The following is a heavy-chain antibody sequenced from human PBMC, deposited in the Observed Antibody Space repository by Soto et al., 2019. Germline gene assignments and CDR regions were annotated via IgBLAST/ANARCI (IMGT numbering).Heavy chain of an antibody. J-gene: IGHJ4*02. CDR2: VFYTGFT. V-gene: IGHV4-39*01. CDR1: RGSICGSYYY. CDR3: ATSQKGYNWNYFDH. D-gene: IGHD1-20*01. Sequence: SETLYITSAVSRGSICGSYYYWGWLRQSPGKGPEWIGSVFYTGFTSYNPSLESRVSVSVDTSKNQFSLKVSGVSAADTAVYYCATSQKGYNWNYFDHWGQAALVTVSS.